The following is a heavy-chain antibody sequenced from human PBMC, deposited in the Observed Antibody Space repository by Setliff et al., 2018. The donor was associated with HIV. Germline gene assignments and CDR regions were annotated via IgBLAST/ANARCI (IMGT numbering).Heavy chain of an antibody. CDR3: ARLGESGYDFRGFFDF. D-gene: IGHD5-12*01. CDR2: IYYTGNS. Sequence: LSLTCTVSGDYIGSRAYYWAWIRQPPGKGLEWVATIYYTGNSYYNPSLQSRVSISVDTSNNQFSLKLHSVSTSDRGVYFCARLGESGYDFRGFFDFWGPGMLVTVSS. CDR1: GDYIGSRAYY. J-gene: IGHJ4*02. V-gene: IGHV4-39*01.